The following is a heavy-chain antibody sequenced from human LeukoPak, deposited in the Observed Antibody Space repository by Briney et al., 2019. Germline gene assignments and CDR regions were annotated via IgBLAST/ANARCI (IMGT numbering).Heavy chain of an antibody. V-gene: IGHV4-59*08. J-gene: IGHJ3*02. CDR1: GGSTSSYN. CDR2: IYYSGST. CDR3: ACRPETYDYVWGIGAFDI. D-gene: IGHD3-16*01. Sequence: SELLCFTCTVTGGSTSSYNWSWFRQPAGKGLEWIGYIYYSGSTNYNPSLKSRVTISVDTSKNQFSLKLSSVTAADTAVYYCACRPETYDYVWGIGAFDIWGQGTMVTVSS.